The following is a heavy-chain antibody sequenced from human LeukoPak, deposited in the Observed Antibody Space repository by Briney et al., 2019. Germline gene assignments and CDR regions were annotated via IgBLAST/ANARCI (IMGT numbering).Heavy chain of an antibody. Sequence: PGRSLRLSCAASGFTFSSYGMHWVRQAPGKGLEWVAVISYDGSNKYYADSVKGRFTISRDNSKNTLYLQMNSLRAEDTAVYYCARAKSIAAAGTNAFDIWGQGTMVTVSS. J-gene: IGHJ3*02. CDR3: ARAKSIAAAGTNAFDI. CDR2: ISYDGSNK. V-gene: IGHV3-30*03. CDR1: GFTFSSYG. D-gene: IGHD6-13*01.